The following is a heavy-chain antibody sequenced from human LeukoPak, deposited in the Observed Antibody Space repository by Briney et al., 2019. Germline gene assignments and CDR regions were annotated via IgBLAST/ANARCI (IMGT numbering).Heavy chain of an antibody. CDR3: ARGHGGIVVVVRDAFDI. CDR2: MSYDGSNK. CDR1: GFTFGTFA. J-gene: IGHJ3*02. D-gene: IGHD2-15*01. Sequence: PGGSLRLSCAASGFTFGTFAMHCVRQAPGKGLEWVAVMSYDGSNKYYADSVKGRFTISGDNSKNTLYLQMNSLRSEDTAVYYCARGHGGIVVVVRDAFDIWGQGTMVIVSS. V-gene: IGHV3-30-3*01.